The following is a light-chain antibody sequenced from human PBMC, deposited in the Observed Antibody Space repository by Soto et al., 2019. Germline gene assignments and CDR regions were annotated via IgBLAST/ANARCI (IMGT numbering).Light chain of an antibody. CDR2: VDSDGIH. J-gene: IGLJ2*01. V-gene: IGLV4-69*02. CDR1: SGHSTYA. CDR3: QTWGTDIVV. Sequence: QSVLTQSPSASASLGASVKLTCTLSSGHSTYAIAWHQQQPEKGPRYLMKVDSDGIHSKGDGIPDRFSGSSSGAERYLTISSLQSEDEADYYCQTWGTDIVVFGGGTKLTVL.